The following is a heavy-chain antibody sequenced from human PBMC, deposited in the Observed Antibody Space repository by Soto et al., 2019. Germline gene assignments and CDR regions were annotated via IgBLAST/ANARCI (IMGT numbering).Heavy chain of an antibody. J-gene: IGHJ4*02. V-gene: IGHV3-23*01. CDR3: AKCDWLFVKTSNYFFDY. Sequence: EVQLLESGGGLVQPGGSLRLSCAASGFTFSNYAMSWVRQAPGKGLEWISAISSRGDNTHHADSVRGRFTISRDNSKNMLYLEISTLRAEDTAVYYCAKCDWLFVKTSNYFFDYWGQGTLVTVSS. CDR1: GFTFSNYA. D-gene: IGHD3-9*01. CDR2: ISSRGDNT.